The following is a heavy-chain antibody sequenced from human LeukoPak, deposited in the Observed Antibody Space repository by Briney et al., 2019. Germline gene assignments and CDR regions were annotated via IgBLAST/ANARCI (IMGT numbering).Heavy chain of an antibody. V-gene: IGHV3-21*01. CDR2: ISSSSSYI. J-gene: IGHJ3*02. CDR1: GFTFSSYS. CDR3: ARDDVDTAMAYAFDI. D-gene: IGHD5-18*01. Sequence: GGSLRLSCAASGFTFSSYSMNWVRQAPGKGLEWVSSISSSSSYIYYADSVKGRFTISRDNAKNSLYLQMNSLRAEDTAVYYCARDDVDTAMAYAFDIWGQGTMVTVSS.